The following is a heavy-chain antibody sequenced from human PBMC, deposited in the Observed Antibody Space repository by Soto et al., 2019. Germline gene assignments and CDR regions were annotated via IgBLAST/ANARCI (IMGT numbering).Heavy chain of an antibody. CDR2: INPSGGST. J-gene: IGHJ5*02. V-gene: IGHV1-46*03. Sequence: GASVKVSWKASGYTFTSYYMHWVRQAPGQGLEWMGIINPSGGSTSYAQKFQGRVTMTRDTSTSTVYMELSSLRSEDTAVYYCARDVTITIFGVAHNWFDPWGQGTLVTVSS. D-gene: IGHD3-3*01. CDR1: GYTFTSYY. CDR3: ARDVTITIFGVAHNWFDP.